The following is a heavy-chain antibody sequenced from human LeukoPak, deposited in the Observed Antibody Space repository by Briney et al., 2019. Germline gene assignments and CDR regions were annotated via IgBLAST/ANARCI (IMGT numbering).Heavy chain of an antibody. CDR2: IYYSGST. D-gene: IGHD2-8*01. J-gene: IGHJ4*02. Sequence: SETLSLTCTVSGGSISSYYWSWIRQPPGKGLEWIGYIYYSGSTNYNPSLKSRVTISVDTSENQFSLKLSSVTAADTAVYYCARVRSNGVLRYFDYWGQGTLVTVSS. CDR3: ARVRSNGVLRYFDY. V-gene: IGHV4-59*01. CDR1: GGSISSYY.